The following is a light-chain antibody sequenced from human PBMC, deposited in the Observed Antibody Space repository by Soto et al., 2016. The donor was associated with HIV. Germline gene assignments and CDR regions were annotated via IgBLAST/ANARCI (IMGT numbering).Light chain of an antibody. J-gene: IGKJ1*01. CDR3: QQSYSTPWT. Sequence: DIQMTQSPSSLSLSIGDRVSITCRASQSISTYLHWYQQKPGRAPKLLIYDASSLQSGVPSRFSGSGSGTDFTLTISSLQPEDFATYHCQQSYSTPWTFGQGIKVEIK. CDR1: QSISTY. CDR2: DAS. V-gene: IGKV1-39*01.